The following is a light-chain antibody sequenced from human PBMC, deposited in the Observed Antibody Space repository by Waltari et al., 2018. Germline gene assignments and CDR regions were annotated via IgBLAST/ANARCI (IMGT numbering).Light chain of an antibody. CDR3: QQYYSSPWT. CDR2: WAS. Sequence: DIVMTQSPDSLAVSLGERAHINCKSSQSVLYSSNNKNYLVWYQQKPGQPPKLLIYWASTRESGVPDRFSGSGSGTDFTLTISSLQAEDVAVYYCQQYYSSPWTFGQGTKVEIK. J-gene: IGKJ1*01. V-gene: IGKV4-1*01. CDR1: QSVLYSSNNKNY.